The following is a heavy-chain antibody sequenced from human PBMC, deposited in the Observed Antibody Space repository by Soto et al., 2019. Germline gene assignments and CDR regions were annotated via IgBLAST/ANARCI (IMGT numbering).Heavy chain of an antibody. CDR2: IYYSGST. CDR3: ASAPTTVSTEFDY. V-gene: IGHV4-59*08. CDR1: GGSISSYY. J-gene: IGHJ4*02. D-gene: IGHD4-4*01. Sequence: PSDTLSLTCTFSGGSISSYYWSWIRQPPGKGLEWIGYIYYSGSTNYNQSLKSRVTISGDTSKNQFSLKLSSVTAADTAVYYCASAPTTVSTEFDYWGQGTLVTVSS.